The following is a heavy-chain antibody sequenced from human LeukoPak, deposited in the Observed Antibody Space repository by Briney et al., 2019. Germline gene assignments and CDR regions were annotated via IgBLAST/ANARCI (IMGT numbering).Heavy chain of an antibody. V-gene: IGHV5-51*01. Sequence: GESLKISCKGSGYALTTNWIGWVRQMPGKGLEWMGIIYPADSDTRYSPSFQGQVTISADKSISTAYLQWNSLKASDTAMYYCARPGYSGSLEYWGQGTLVTVSS. D-gene: IGHD1-26*01. J-gene: IGHJ4*02. CDR2: IYPADSDT. CDR3: ARPGYSGSLEY. CDR1: GYALTTNW.